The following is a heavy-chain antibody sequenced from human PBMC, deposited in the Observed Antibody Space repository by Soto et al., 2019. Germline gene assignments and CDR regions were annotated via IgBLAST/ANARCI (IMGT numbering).Heavy chain of an antibody. V-gene: IGHV1-69*12. CDR3: ARGSTKEDTAMVTPEH. Sequence: QVQLVQSGAEVKKPGSSVKVSCKASGGTFSSYAISWVRQAPGQGLEWMGGIIPIFGTANYAQKFQGRVTITADESTSTAYMGLSSLRSEDTAVYYCARGSTKEDTAMVTPEHWGQGTLVTVSS. CDR2: IIPIFGTA. CDR1: GGTFSSYA. D-gene: IGHD5-18*01. J-gene: IGHJ1*01.